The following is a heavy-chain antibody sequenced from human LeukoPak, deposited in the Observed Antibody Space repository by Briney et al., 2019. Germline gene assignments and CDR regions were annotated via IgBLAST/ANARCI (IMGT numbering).Heavy chain of an antibody. CDR3: ARSGDGYIERFDY. J-gene: IGHJ4*02. D-gene: IGHD5-24*01. CDR1: GASISSYY. CDR2: VSYSGST. V-gene: IGHV4-59*12. Sequence: SETLSLTCTVSGASISSYYWSWIRQPPGKGLEWLGYVSYSGSTNYNPSLRSRLTISADTSKNQFSLQLRSATAADTAVYYCARSGDGYIERFDYWGQGTLVTVSS.